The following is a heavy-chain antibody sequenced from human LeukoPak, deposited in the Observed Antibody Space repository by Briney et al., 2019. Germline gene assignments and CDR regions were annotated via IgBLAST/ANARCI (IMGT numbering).Heavy chain of an antibody. J-gene: IGHJ4*02. CDR2: ISDTGRLS. D-gene: IGHD4-17*01. CDR1: GFTFSSSA. CDR3: ARDKLRAFDY. Sequence: GGSLRLSCAASGFTFSSSAMSWVRQAPGKGLEWVTAISDTGRLSYCADSVNGRFTISRDNSKNTLSLQMNSLRAEDTAVYYCARDKLRAFDYWGQGTLVTVSS. V-gene: IGHV3-23*01.